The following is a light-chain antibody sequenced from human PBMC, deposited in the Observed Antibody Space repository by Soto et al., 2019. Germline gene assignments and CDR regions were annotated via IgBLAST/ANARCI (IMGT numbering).Light chain of an antibody. CDR1: QSVSIN. J-gene: IGKJ1*01. CDR2: GAS. Sequence: EIVMTQSPATLSVSLGQRATLSCRASQSVSINLAWYQQKPGQAPRLLIYGASSRATGIPARFSGSGSGTEFTLTISSLQPEDFAVYFCQQYNNLPRTFGQGTKVEIK. V-gene: IGKV3-15*01. CDR3: QQYNNLPRT.